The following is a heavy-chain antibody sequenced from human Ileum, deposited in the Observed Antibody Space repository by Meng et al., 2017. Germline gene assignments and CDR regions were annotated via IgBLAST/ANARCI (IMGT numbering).Heavy chain of an antibody. CDR1: GSTFGDYS. CDR3: ARDDGAPHDFDY. J-gene: IGHJ4*02. CDR2: ISSRGTYV. Sequence: GESLKISCAASGSTFGDYSMNWVRQAPGRGLEWISSISSRGTYVYYADSVKGRFSVSRDNTKNVVILEGDSLRVEDTAVYFCARDDGAPHDFDYWGQGTVVTVSS. D-gene: IGHD3-16*01. V-gene: IGHV3-21*06.